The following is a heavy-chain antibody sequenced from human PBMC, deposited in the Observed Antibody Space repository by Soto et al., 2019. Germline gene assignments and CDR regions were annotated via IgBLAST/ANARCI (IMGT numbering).Heavy chain of an antibody. D-gene: IGHD3-10*01. V-gene: IGHV2-5*02. Sequence: QITLKESGPASLKPTQTLTLTCSFSGFSLSTEGVGVNWIRQPPGKALEWLALIYWDDDKRYSPSLKSRLTITKDTSKNQVVLTLTNINPVDTGTYFWARSVRGVTMDVWGQGTAVTVSS. CDR1: GFSLSTEGVG. CDR2: IYWDDDK. J-gene: IGHJ6*02. CDR3: ARSVRGVTMDV.